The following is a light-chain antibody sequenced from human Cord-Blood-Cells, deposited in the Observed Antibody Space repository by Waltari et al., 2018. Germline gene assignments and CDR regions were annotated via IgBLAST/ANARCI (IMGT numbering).Light chain of an antibody. V-gene: IGKV1-39*01. J-gene: IGKJ1*01. CDR1: QSISSY. Sequence: DIKMTQSPSSLSASVGDRVTITWRASQSISSYLNWYKQKPGKAPKLLIYAASSLQSGVPSRFRGRGTGTDFTFNISSPQPEDFATYYCQQSYSTPWTFGQGTKVEIK. CDR2: AAS. CDR3: QQSYSTPWT.